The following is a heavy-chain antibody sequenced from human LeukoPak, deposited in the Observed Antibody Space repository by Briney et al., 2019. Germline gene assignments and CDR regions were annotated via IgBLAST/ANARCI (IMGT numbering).Heavy chain of an antibody. Sequence: AASVKVTFKSAGYTFTGYYLHWVRQAPGQGLEWMGWIKPHNGDTNYAQKFQGRVTMTRDTSISTAYMELSRLRSDDTAVYYCARTTPFDYWGQGTLVTVSS. CDR1: GYTFTGYY. V-gene: IGHV1-2*02. CDR3: ARTTPFDY. J-gene: IGHJ4*02. CDR2: IKPHNGDT. D-gene: IGHD1-1*01.